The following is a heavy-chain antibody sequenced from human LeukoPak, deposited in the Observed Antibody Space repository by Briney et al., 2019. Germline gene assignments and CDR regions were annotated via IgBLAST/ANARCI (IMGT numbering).Heavy chain of an antibody. CDR1: GFTFNIYG. CDR2: IWPDESNV. D-gene: IGHD7-27*01. Sequence: PGRSLRLSCAASGFTFNIYGMHWVRQAPGKGLEWVAVIWPDESNVHYADSVKDRFTISRDTSKNTLYLQMSSLRVEDTAVYYCARDRTPHHNWGDAVGLRFWGQGTLVTVSS. V-gene: IGHV3-33*01. CDR3: ARDRTPHHNWGDAVGLRF. J-gene: IGHJ1*01.